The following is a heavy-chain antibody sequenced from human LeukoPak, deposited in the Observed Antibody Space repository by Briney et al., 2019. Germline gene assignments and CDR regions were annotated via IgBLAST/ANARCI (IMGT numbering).Heavy chain of an antibody. D-gene: IGHD5-18*01. CDR3: ARKGGDTAMKMHAFDI. CDR1: GYTFSSYG. V-gene: IGHV1-69*13. J-gene: IGHJ3*02. Sequence: SVKVSCKASGYTFSSYGISWLRQAPGQGLEWMGGTIPIFGTANYAQKFQGRVTITADESTSTAYMELSSLRSEDTAVYYCARKGGDTAMKMHAFDIWGQGTMVTVSS. CDR2: TIPIFGTA.